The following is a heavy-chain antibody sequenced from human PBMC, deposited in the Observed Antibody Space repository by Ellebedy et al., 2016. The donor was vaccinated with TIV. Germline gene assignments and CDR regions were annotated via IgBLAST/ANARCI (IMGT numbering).Heavy chain of an antibody. CDR2: ISYDGGQT. J-gene: IGHJ6*02. CDR3: ATGGSGFTYYGLDV. V-gene: IGHV3-30*03. CDR1: GFTFSSYG. D-gene: IGHD5-18*01. Sequence: PGGSLRLSCAASGFTFSSYGFHWVRQAPGKGLEWVAVISYDGGQTYYVDPVKGRLTISRDNSKNTVYLRMDGLRGEDTAVYYGATGGSGFTYYGLDVWGQGTTVTVSS.